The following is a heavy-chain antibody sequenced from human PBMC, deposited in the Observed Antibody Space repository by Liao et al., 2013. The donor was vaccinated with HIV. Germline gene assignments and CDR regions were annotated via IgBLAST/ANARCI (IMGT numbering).Heavy chain of an antibody. V-gene: IGHV4-30-2*01. CDR3: ARGVSYAYDSVPPLYYYYYMDV. Sequence: QLQLQESGSGLVKASQTLSLTCTVSSGAMTTGGDSWTWIRQPPGKGLEWIGCIYQSGSTYYNETLKSRLTISADRFRNQFSLRLNSVTAADTAMYFCARGVSYAYDSVPPLYYYYYMDVWGKGATVTVSS. D-gene: IGHD3-22*01. CDR1: SGAMTTGGDS. J-gene: IGHJ6*03. CDR2: IYQSGST.